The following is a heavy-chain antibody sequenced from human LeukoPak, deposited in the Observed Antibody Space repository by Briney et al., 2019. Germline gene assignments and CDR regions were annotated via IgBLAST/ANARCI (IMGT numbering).Heavy chain of an antibody. Sequence: ASVKVSCKASGYTFTSYDINWVRQATGQGLEWMGWMNPNSGNTGYAQKFQGRVTMTRNTSISTAYMELSSLRSEDTAVYYCARGRYYYDSSRYPYAFDIWGQGTMVTVSS. CDR2: MNPNSGNT. J-gene: IGHJ3*02. D-gene: IGHD3-22*01. CDR3: ARGRYYYDSSRYPYAFDI. V-gene: IGHV1-8*01. CDR1: GYTFTSYD.